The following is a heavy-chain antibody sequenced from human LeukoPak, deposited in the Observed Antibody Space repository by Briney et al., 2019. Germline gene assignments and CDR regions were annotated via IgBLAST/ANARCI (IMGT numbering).Heavy chain of an antibody. D-gene: IGHD3-22*01. V-gene: IGHV4-30-4*01. Sequence: PSQTLSLTCTVSGGSISSGDYYGSWHRQPPGKRLEWVGYFYYRGSTYYDPSLKSRATISIDTSKNQFSLKLSSVTAADTAVYYCTSPDYYESRIDPWGQGTLVTVSS. CDR3: TSPDYYESRIDP. CDR1: GGSISSGDYY. CDR2: FYYRGST. J-gene: IGHJ5*02.